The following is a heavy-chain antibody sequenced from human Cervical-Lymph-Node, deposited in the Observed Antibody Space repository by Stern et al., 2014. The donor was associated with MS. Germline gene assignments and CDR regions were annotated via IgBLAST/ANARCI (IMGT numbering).Heavy chain of an antibody. D-gene: IGHD1-26*01. Sequence: VQLVESGAEVKKPGASVTVSCRTSGYTFIDYYIHWVRKAPGQGLEWLGIINLSDGATTYAQKFQGRVTMTRDTSTNTAYMQLGSLTSEDTAVFFCAREGADNDDFDVWGQGTMVTVSS. V-gene: IGHV1-46*03. J-gene: IGHJ3*01. CDR1: GYTFIDYY. CDR2: INLSDGAT. CDR3: AREGADNDDFDV.